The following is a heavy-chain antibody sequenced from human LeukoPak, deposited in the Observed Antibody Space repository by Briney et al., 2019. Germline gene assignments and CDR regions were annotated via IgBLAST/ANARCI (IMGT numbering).Heavy chain of an antibody. CDR1: GFTFSSYA. J-gene: IGHJ4*02. D-gene: IGHD6-19*01. CDR2: ISGSGGST. Sequence: GGSLRLSCAASGFTFSSYAMNWVRQTPGKGLEWVSVISGSGGSTYHADSVKGRSTISRDNSKNTLYLQMNSLRAEDTAVYYCAKEDGSGPIDYWGQGTLVTVSS. V-gene: IGHV3-23*01. CDR3: AKEDGSGPIDY.